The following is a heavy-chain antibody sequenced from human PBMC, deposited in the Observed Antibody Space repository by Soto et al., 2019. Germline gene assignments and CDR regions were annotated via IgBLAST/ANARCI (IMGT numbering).Heavy chain of an antibody. CDR2: IRSKANNYAT. V-gene: IGHV3-73*01. D-gene: IGHD2-2*01. CDR3: TSYDTSWSS. J-gene: IGHJ5*02. Sequence: GSLRLSCAASGFIFSGSAMHWVRQASGKGLEWVGRIRSKANNYATAYAASVEGRFTISRDDSKNTAYLQMSSLKTEDTAVYYCTSYDTSWSSWGQGTLVTVSS. CDR1: GFIFSGSA.